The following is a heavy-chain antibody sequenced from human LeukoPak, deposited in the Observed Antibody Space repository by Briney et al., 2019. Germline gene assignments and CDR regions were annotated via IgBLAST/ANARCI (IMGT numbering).Heavy chain of an antibody. V-gene: IGHV3-23*01. D-gene: IGHD3-22*01. CDR1: GFTFGTYA. J-gene: IGHJ4*02. Sequence: GGSLRLSCAASGFTFGTYAVNWVRQAPGKGLEWVSTIGGSGGTTYYADSVEGRFTISRDNSKNTLYLQMSSLRAEDTAIYYCAKDRGRYYDSSGYYWGYYFDSWGQGILVTVST. CDR3: AKDRGRYYDSSGYYWGYYFDS. CDR2: IGGSGGTT.